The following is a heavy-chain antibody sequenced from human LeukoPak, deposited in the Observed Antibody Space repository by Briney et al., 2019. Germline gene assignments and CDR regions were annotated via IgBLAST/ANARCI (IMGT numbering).Heavy chain of an antibody. J-gene: IGHJ1*01. V-gene: IGHV3-30*02. CDR3: AKDLVRDLLWFGELLFPH. CDR2: IQYDGTNK. Sequence: GGSLRLSCAASVFTFSEYDMHWVRQAPGKGLEWVAFIQYDGTNKYYADSVKGRFTISRDNSKSTLYLQMNSLRTEDTAVYYCAKDLVRDLLWFGELLFPHWGQGTLVTVSS. D-gene: IGHD3-10*01. CDR1: VFTFSEYD.